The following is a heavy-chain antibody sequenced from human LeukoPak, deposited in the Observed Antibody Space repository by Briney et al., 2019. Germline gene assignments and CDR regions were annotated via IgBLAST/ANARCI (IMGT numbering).Heavy chain of an antibody. V-gene: IGHV4-59*01. J-gene: IGHJ4*02. CDR2: IYYSGST. Sequence: SETLSLTCTVSGGSISSYYWSWIRQPPGKGLEWIGYIYYSGSTNYNPSLKSRVTISVDTSKNQFSLKLSSVTAADTAVYYCARDLIAAAGGLDYWGQGTLVTDSS. CDR3: ARDLIAAAGGLDY. D-gene: IGHD6-13*01. CDR1: GGSISSYY.